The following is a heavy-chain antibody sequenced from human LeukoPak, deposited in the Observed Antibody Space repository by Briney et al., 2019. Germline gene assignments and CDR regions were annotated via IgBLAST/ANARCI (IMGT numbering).Heavy chain of an antibody. CDR1: GFTFSSYA. J-gene: IGHJ4*02. CDR3: ARGRKLLWFGELFDY. CDR2: ISYDGGNK. V-gene: IGHV3-30-3*01. D-gene: IGHD3-10*01. Sequence: PGGSLRLSCAASGFTFSSYAMHWVRQAPGKGLEWVAVISYDGGNKYYADSVKGRFTISRDNSKNTLYLQMNSLRAEDTAVYYCARGRKLLWFGELFDYWGQGTLVTVSS.